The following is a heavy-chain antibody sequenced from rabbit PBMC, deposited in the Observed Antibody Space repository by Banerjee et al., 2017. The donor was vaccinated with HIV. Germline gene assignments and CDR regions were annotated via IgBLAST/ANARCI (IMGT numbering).Heavy chain of an antibody. CDR3: AGNVGVIGDGYAL. D-gene: IGHD6-1*01. CDR1: GFSFSSSYY. CDR2: IYTGSGYT. V-gene: IGHV1S45*01. J-gene: IGHJ3*01. Sequence: QEQLEESGGDLVQPEGSLTLTCTASGFSFSSSYYMCWVRQAPGKGLEWIACIYTGSGYTYYASWAKGRFTISKTSSTTVTLQMTSLTVADTATYFCAGNVGVIGDGYALWGQGTLVTVS.